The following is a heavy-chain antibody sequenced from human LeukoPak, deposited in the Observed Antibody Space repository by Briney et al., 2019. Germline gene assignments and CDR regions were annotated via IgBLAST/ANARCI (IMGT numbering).Heavy chain of an antibody. CDR2: IYHSGST. J-gene: IGHJ5*02. V-gene: IGHV4-38-2*02. CDR3: AREGPRLGIKWWFDP. D-gene: IGHD5-12*01. Sequence: SETLSLTCAVSGYSISSGYYWGWIRQPPGKGLEWIGSIYHSGSTYYNPSLKSRVTISVDTSKNQFSLKLSSVTAADTAVYYCAREGPRLGIKWWFDPWGQGTLVTVSS. CDR1: GYSISSGYY.